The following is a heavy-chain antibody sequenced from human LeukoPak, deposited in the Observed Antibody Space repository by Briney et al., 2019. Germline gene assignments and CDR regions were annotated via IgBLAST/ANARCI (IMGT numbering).Heavy chain of an antibody. J-gene: IGHJ4*02. CDR3: ARASVDIVATAY. D-gene: IGHD5-12*01. CDR1: GFTFSSYG. Sequence: GGSLRLSCAASGFTFSSYGMHWVRQAPGKGLEWVAVIWYDGSNKYYADSVKGRFTISRDNSKNTLYLQMNSLRAEDTAVYYCARASVDIVATAYWGQGTLVTVSP. V-gene: IGHV3-33*01. CDR2: IWYDGSNK.